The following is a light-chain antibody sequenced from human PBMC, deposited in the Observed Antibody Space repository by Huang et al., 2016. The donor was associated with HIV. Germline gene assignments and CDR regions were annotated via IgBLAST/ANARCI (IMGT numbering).Light chain of an antibody. CDR1: RSVSTK. CDR3: PQYNNWLLS. CDR2: GSS. Sequence: EIVMTQSPATLSVSPGQRVTLSCRANRSVSTKLAWYQQRHGQVTKLLIYGSSTRAPGIPARFSGSGSGTDFSLAISRLQSEDFALYYCPQYNNWLLSFGGGTSV. V-gene: IGKV3-15*01. J-gene: IGKJ4*01.